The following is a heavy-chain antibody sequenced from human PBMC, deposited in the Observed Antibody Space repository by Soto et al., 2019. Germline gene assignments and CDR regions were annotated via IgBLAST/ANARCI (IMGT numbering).Heavy chain of an antibody. J-gene: IGHJ5*02. CDR3: ARGFYYSYDSSGFPCFDP. CDR2: SYYSRST. Sequence: AETLSLTCTVSGFSISSSSYYWVRIRQPPGKGLEWIGSSYYSRSTYYNPSIKCRVTIAVDTSNNQYYLKMSSVTAADTAVYYCARGFYYSYDSSGFPCFDPWGQGTLVTVSS. V-gene: IGHV4-39*01. CDR1: GFSISSSSYY. D-gene: IGHD3-22*01.